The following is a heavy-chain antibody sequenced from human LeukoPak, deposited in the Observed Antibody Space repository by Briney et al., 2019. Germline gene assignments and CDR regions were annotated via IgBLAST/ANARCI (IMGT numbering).Heavy chain of an antibody. CDR2: ISPSGGAT. Sequence: GASVKVSCKASGYTFTTYYMHWVRQAPGQGLEWMGIISPSGGATNYAQKFQDRVTMTRDTSTSTVYMELSSLRSEDTAVYYCARTTHHYYYGMDVWGQGTTVTVSS. V-gene: IGHV1-46*01. J-gene: IGHJ6*02. CDR1: GYTFTTYY. D-gene: IGHD1-14*01. CDR3: ARTTHHYYYGMDV.